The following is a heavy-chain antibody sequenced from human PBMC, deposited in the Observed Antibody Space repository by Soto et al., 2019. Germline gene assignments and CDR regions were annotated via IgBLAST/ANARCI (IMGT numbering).Heavy chain of an antibody. V-gene: IGHV1-3*04. CDR1: GGTFSSYA. CDR2: INTANGNS. Sequence: QVQLVQSGAEVKKPGSSVKVSCKASGGTFSSYAISWVRQAPGQGLEWMGWINTANGNSRYSQNFQDRVTFTRDTSASTAYMELSSLTFEDTAVYFCACQLGMISWWFDPWGQGTLVTVST. CDR3: ACQLGMISWWFDP. J-gene: IGHJ5*02. D-gene: IGHD3-16*01.